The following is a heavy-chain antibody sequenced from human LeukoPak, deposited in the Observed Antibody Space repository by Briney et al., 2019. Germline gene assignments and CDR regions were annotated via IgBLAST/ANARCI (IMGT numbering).Heavy chain of an antibody. D-gene: IGHD6-13*01. J-gene: IGHJ6*02. V-gene: IGHV1-8*01. CDR1: GYTFTSSD. Sequence: GASVKVSCKASGYTFTSSDINWVRQATRQGLEWMGWMNPNTGNTEYAQKFQGRVTMTSNTSISTAYMELSSLRSEDTAVYYCARGQKDNGVSSSWYYYGMDVWGQGTTVTVSS. CDR3: ARGQKDNGVSSSWYYYGMDV. CDR2: MNPNTGNT.